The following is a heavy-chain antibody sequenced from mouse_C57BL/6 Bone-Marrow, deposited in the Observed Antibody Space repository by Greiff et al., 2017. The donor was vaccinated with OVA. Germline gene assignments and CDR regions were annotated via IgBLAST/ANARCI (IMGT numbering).Heavy chain of an antibody. J-gene: IGHJ2*01. CDR1: GYTFTSYW. D-gene: IGHD1-1*01. CDR3: ASAVVGY. Sequence: QVQLQQPGAELVMPGASVKLSCKASGYTFTSYWMHWVKQRPGQGLEWIGEIDPSDSYTNYNQKFKGKSTLTVDKASSTAYMQLSSLTSEDSAVYYCASAVVGYWGQGTTLTVSS. CDR2: IDPSDSYT. V-gene: IGHV1-69*01.